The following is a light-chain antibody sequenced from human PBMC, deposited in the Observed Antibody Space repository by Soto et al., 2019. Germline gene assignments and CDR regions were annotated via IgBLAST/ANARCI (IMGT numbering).Light chain of an antibody. CDR2: DAS. Sequence: EIVLTQSPATLSLSPGERATLSCRASQSVGSYLAWYQQKPGQTPRLLIFDASFRATGIPARFSGSGSGTDFTLTISSLAPEDFAVYFCHQRGDWPQPVGQGTKVDSK. CDR1: QSVGSY. V-gene: IGKV3-11*01. J-gene: IGKJ1*01. CDR3: HQRGDWPQP.